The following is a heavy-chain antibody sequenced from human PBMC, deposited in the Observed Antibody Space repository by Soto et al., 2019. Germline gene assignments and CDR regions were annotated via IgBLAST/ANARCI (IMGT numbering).Heavy chain of an antibody. CDR1: GFSFSSYT. Sequence: EVQLLESGGHLIQPGASLRLSCAASGFSFSSYTMNWVRQAQGKGLEWISGINGGGGTTYYADSVKGRFTISRDDSTSSLCFEINSARAEATDRYYCSEGHHTDGICTFDVWGRGTMVTVSS. CDR3: SEGHHTDGICTFDV. CDR2: INGGGGTT. V-gene: IGHV3-23*01. D-gene: IGHD3-3*02. J-gene: IGHJ4*02.